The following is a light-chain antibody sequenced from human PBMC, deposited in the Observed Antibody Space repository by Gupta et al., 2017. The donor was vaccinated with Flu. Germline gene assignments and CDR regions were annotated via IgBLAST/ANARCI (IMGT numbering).Light chain of an antibody. CDR2: NNN. Sequence: RGTISCSGSSSNIGSNNVNWYQQVPGTAPKLLIYNNNQRPSGVPDRFSGSKSGTSASLAISGLQSGDEGDYYCATWDDNLNGWVFGGGAKLTVL. CDR3: ATWDDNLNGWV. CDR1: SSNIGSNN. J-gene: IGLJ3*02. V-gene: IGLV1-44*01.